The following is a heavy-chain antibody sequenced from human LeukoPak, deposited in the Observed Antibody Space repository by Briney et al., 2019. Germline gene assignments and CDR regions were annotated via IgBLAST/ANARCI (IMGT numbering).Heavy chain of an antibody. CDR3: ATPRGSGSYLAFDY. Sequence: GGSLRLSCAASGFTFSSYAMSWVRQAPGKGLEWVSAISGSGGSTYYADSVKGRFTISRDNAKNTLHLQMNSLRAEDTAVYYCATPRGSGSYLAFDYWGQGTLVTVSS. CDR1: GFTFSSYA. CDR2: ISGSGGST. J-gene: IGHJ4*02. V-gene: IGHV3-23*01. D-gene: IGHD1-26*01.